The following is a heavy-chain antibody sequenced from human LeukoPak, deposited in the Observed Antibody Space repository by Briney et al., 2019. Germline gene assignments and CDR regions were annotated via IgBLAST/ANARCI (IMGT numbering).Heavy chain of an antibody. CDR3: AHRGPYYYDSSGYYGY. J-gene: IGHJ4*02. Sequence: SETLSLTCTVSGGSISSSSYYWGWLRQPPGKGREWIGSIYYSGSTYYNPSLKSRVTISVVTSKNQFSLKLSSVTAADTAVYYCAHRGPYYYDSSGYYGYWGQGTLVTVSS. CDR2: IYYSGST. D-gene: IGHD3-22*01. V-gene: IGHV4-39*01. CDR1: GGSISSSSYY.